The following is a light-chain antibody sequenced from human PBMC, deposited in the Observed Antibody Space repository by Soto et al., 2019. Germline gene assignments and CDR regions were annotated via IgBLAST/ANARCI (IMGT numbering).Light chain of an antibody. CDR2: GAS. Sequence: EIVLTQSPGTLSLSPGERATLSCRASQSVSSNYFAWYQQKPGQAPRLLIYGASSRATGIPDRFSGSGSGTDFTLPISRLELEDFAAYYCQQYGSSPRTFGRGTKVEIK. J-gene: IGKJ1*01. CDR1: QSVSSNY. CDR3: QQYGSSPRT. V-gene: IGKV3-20*01.